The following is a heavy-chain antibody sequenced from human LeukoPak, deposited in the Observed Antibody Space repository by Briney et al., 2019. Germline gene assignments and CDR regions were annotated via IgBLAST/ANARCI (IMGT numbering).Heavy chain of an antibody. V-gene: IGHV1-69*04. CDR2: IIPILGIA. CDR1: GGTFSSYA. D-gene: IGHD4-17*01. J-gene: IGHJ6*02. Sequence: SVKVSCKASGGTFSSYAISWVRQAPGQGLEWMGRIIPILGIANYAQKFQGRVTITADKSTSTAYMELSSLRSEDTAVYYCARVLGYWVTTSLVPSYYGMDVWGQGTTVTVSS. CDR3: ARVLGYWVTTSLVPSYYGMDV.